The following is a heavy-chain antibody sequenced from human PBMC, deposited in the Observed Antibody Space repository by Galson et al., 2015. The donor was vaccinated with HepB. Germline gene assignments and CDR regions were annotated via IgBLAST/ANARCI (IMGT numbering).Heavy chain of an antibody. D-gene: IGHD2-2*01. CDR2: MRNKLNRYTT. CDR3: AREGYCDSANCGRHMDV. CDR1: GFTFSDHY. V-gene: IGHV3-72*01. Sequence: SLRLSCAASGFTFSDHYIAWVRLAPGKGLEWLGRMRNKLNRYTTDYAASVKGRFIISRDDSQNLLYLQMNSLKTDDTAVYYCAREGYCDSANCGRHMDVWGKATTVTVSS. J-gene: IGHJ6*03.